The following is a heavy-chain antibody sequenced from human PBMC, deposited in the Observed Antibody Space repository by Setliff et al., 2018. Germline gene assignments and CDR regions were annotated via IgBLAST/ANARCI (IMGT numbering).Heavy chain of an antibody. CDR2: ISSNGGST. CDR3: ARGGQYSSSSIAY. V-gene: IGHV3-64*02. Sequence: GGSLRLSCAASEFTFSSYAMHWVRQAPGKGLEYVSSISSNGGSTYYADSVKGRFTTSRDNSKNTLFLQMGSLRTEDMAVYYCARGGQYSSSSIAYWGQGTLVTVSS. D-gene: IGHD6-6*01. CDR1: EFTFSSYA. J-gene: IGHJ4*02.